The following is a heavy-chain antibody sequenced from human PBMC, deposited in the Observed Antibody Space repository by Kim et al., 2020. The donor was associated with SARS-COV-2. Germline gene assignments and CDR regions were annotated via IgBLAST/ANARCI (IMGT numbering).Heavy chain of an antibody. CDR1: GFTFADYA. Sequence: GGSLRLSCAASGFTFADYAMSWVRQAPGKGLDWVSAITTSGSSTYYVDSVKGRFTISRDNSKNTLYLQMDSLRAEDTALYYCAKGLGEIRYFDWLLPDGYWGQGTLVTVSS. J-gene: IGHJ4*02. CDR2: ITTSGSST. CDR3: AKGLGEIRYFDWLLPDGY. D-gene: IGHD3-9*01. V-gene: IGHV3-23*01.